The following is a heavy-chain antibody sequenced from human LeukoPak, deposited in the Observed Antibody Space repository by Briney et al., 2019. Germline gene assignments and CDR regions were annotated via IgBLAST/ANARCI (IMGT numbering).Heavy chain of an antibody. CDR3: ARSGYFDWSPLGWYFDY. CDR2: IIPIFGTA. CDR1: GGTFSSYA. D-gene: IGHD3-9*01. Sequence: SVKVSCNASGGTFSSYAISWVRQAPGQGLEWMGGIIPIFGTANYAQKFQGRVTITTDESTSTAYMELSSLRSEDTAVYYCARSGYFDWSPLGWYFDYWGQETLVTVSS. V-gene: IGHV1-69*05. J-gene: IGHJ4*02.